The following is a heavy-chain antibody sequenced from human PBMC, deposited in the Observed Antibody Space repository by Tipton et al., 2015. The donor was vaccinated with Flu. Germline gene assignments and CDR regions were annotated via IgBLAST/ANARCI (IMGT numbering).Heavy chain of an antibody. CDR2: IPSDGSNK. Sequence: SLRLSCVVSGFTLGRYGMHWVRQAPGKGLEWVAVIPSDGSNKYYIDSVKGRFTISRDNSKNTLYLQMNSLRPEDTAVYYCAKDGGLRFLEWLDFRGQGTLVTVSS. J-gene: IGHJ4*02. CDR1: GFTLGRYG. CDR3: AKDGGLRFLEWLDF. D-gene: IGHD3-3*01. V-gene: IGHV3-30*18.